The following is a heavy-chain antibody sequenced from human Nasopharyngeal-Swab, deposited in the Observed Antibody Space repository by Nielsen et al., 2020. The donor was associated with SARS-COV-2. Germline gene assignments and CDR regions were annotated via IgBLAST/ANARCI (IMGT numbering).Heavy chain of an antibody. V-gene: IGHV4-38-2*02. CDR3: ARELGYFDY. CDR1: GYSISSGSY. CDR2: IYHSGST. Sequence: SETLSLTCPVSGYSISSGSYWGWIRQPPGKGLAWIGSIYHSGSTYYNPSLKSRVTISVDTSKNQFSLKLSSVTAADTAVYYCARELGYFDYWGQGTLVTVSS. J-gene: IGHJ4*02.